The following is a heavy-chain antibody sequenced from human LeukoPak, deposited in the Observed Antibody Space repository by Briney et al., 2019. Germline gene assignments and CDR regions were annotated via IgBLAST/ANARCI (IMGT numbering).Heavy chain of an antibody. CDR1: GFTFSSYA. D-gene: IGHD6-19*01. Sequence: PGGSLRLSCSASGFTFSSYAMYWVRQAPGKGLEYVSGISSNGGSTYYGDSVKGRFTISRDNSKNTLYLQMSSLRAEDTAVYYCVKITSSSGGDYWGQGTLVTVSS. CDR3: VKITSSSGGDY. J-gene: IGHJ4*02. CDR2: ISSNGGST. V-gene: IGHV3-64D*09.